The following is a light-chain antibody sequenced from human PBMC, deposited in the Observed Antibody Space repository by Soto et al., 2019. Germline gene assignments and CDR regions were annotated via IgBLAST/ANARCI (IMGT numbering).Light chain of an antibody. J-gene: IGLJ1*01. CDR2: KDN. CDR1: VLTKKY. Sequence: SYELTQPSSVSVSPGQTARITCSGDVLTKKYARWFQQKPGQAPVLVIYKDNVRPSGIPERFSGSSSGTTVTLTISGAQVEDEADYYCYSATDNNKNVLGNGTKVT. CDR3: YSATDNNKNV. V-gene: IGLV3-27*01.